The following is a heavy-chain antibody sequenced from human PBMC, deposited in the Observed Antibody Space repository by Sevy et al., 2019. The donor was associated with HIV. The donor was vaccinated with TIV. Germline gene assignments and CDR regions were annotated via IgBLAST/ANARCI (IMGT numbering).Heavy chain of an antibody. CDR3: ARDLGGYGGNSIDY. D-gene: IGHD2-21*02. CDR1: GYTFTSYG. CDR2: ISAYNGNT. J-gene: IGHJ4*02. Sequence: AAVKVSCKASGYTFTSYGISWVRQAPGQGLEWMGWISAYNGNTNYAQKLQGRVTMTTDTSTSTAYMELRSLRSDDTAVYYCARDLGGYGGNSIDYWGLGTLVTVSS. V-gene: IGHV1-18*01.